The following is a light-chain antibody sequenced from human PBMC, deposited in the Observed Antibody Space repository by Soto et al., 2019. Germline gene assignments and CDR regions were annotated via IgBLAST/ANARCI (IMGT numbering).Light chain of an antibody. CDR1: QSVGRDY. Sequence: EIVLTQSPGTLSVSPGERATLSCRASQSVGRDYLAWYQQKPGQAPRLLIHGASSRATGIPDRFSGSGSGTVFTLTISRLEPEDFAVYYCQQYASSPLTFGGGAKVETK. CDR2: GAS. V-gene: IGKV3-20*01. CDR3: QQYASSPLT. J-gene: IGKJ4*01.